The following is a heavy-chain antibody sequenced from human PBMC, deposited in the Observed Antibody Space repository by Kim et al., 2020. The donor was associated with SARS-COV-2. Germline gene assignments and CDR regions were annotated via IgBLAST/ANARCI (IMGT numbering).Heavy chain of an antibody. J-gene: IGHJ4*01. CDR3: SSVLRLFVSCFLFYF. CDR1: VGSISSSSYY. Sequence: SETLSLTCTVSVGSISSSSYYWGWIRQPPCNGLEWIVCIYYSVSSYYNPSLNSRFTISVDTSKNQFSLNLCSVTSADTAVYYFSSVLRLFVSCFLFYF. V-gene: IGHV4-39*07. D-gene: IGHD3-10*02. CDR2: IYYSVSS.